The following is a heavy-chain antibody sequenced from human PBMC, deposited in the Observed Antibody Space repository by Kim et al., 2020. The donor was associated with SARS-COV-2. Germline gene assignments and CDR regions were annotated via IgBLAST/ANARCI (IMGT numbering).Heavy chain of an antibody. CDR2: IYHTGRT. D-gene: IGHD3-9*01. CDR3: ARRTILAGYSLDS. CDR1: GGYVISSSYY. J-gene: IGHJ4*02. V-gene: IGHV4-39*01. Sequence: SETLSLTCTVSGGYVISSSYYWGWIRQPPGKGLQWIGSIYHTGRTHYNPSLKSRVTISIDTSKDQFSLNLTSVTASDTALYYCARRTILAGYSLDSWGKGTLVTVSS.